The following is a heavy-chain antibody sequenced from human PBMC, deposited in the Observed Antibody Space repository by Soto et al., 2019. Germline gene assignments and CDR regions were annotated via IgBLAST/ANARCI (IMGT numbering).Heavy chain of an antibody. D-gene: IGHD6-19*01. V-gene: IGHV1-18*01. J-gene: IGHJ6*02. Sequence: ASVKVSCKASGYTFTSYGISWVRQAPGQGLEWMGWISAYNGNTNYAQKLQGRVTMTTDTSTSTAYMELRSLRSDDTAVYYCARDTIGGGIVVAGGYYYYVLDVWGQGTTDTGSS. CDR1: GYTFTSYG. CDR3: ARDTIGGGIVVAGGYYYYVLDV. CDR2: ISAYNGNT.